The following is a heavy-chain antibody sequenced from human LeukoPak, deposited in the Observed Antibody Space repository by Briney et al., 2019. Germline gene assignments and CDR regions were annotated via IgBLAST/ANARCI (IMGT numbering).Heavy chain of an antibody. Sequence: GGSLRLSCPASGFTVSSNFMNWVRQAPGKGLEWVSVIYSGGRTYYADSVKGRFTISRDNSKNTLYLQMNSLRVEDTAVYYCAKYELEAFDIWGQGTMVTVSS. CDR2: IYSGGRT. CDR3: AKYELEAFDI. CDR1: GFTVSSNF. J-gene: IGHJ3*02. D-gene: IGHD3-3*01. V-gene: IGHV3-66*01.